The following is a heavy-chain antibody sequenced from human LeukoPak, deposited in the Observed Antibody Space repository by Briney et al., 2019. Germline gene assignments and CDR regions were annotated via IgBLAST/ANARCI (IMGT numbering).Heavy chain of an antibody. Sequence: SETLSLTCTVSGNSISSYYWSWIRQPAGKGLEWIGRINTSGSSNYNPSLKSRVTMSVDTSKNQFSLKLNSVTAADTAVYYCARDSLHCNGGRCFHMRVFDYWGQGALVTVSS. CDR2: INTSGSS. V-gene: IGHV4-4*07. CDR3: ARDSLHCNGGRCFHMRVFDY. CDR1: GNSISSYY. J-gene: IGHJ4*02. D-gene: IGHD2-15*01.